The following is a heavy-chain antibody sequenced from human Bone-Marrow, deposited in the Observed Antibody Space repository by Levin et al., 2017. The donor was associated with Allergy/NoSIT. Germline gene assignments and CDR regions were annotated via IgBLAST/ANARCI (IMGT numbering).Heavy chain of an antibody. CDR3: AKAPRYCTNGVCYTHEYFQH. CDR1: GFTFDDYA. V-gene: IGHV3-9*01. D-gene: IGHD2-8*01. CDR2: ISWNSGSI. Sequence: PGGSLRLSCAASGFTFDDYAMHWVRQAPGKGLEWVSGISWNSGSIGYADSVKGRFTISRDNAKNSLYLQMNSLRAEDTALYYCAKAPRYCTNGVCYTHEYFQHWGQGTLVTVSS. J-gene: IGHJ1*01.